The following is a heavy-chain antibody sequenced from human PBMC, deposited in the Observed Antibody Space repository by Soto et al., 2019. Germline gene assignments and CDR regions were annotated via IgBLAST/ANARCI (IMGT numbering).Heavy chain of an antibody. V-gene: IGHV3-53*01. CDR1: GFTVSSNY. CDR2: IYSGGST. CDR3: TRVKEWLIRRRFRYYGMDV. Sequence: PGGSLRLSCAASGFTVSSNYMSWVRQAPGKGLEWVSVIYSGGSTYYADSVKGRFTISRDNSKNTLYLQMNSLRAEDTAVYYCTRVKEWLIRRRFRYYGMDVWGQGTTVTAP. J-gene: IGHJ6*02. D-gene: IGHD6-19*01.